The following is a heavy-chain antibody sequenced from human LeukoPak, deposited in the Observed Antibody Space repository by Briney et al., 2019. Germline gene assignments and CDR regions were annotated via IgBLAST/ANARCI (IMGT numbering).Heavy chain of an antibody. D-gene: IGHD5-18*01. CDR1: GGPFNGYY. J-gene: IGHJ4*02. Sequence: PSEPLSLTCAVYGGPFNGYYWSWLRHPPGKGLGWIGEINHSGSTNYNPYLKSRVTISVDTSKNQFSLKLSSVTAADTAVYYCARGRRYGKYFDYWGQGTLVTVSS. CDR2: INHSGST. V-gene: IGHV4-34*01. CDR3: ARGRRYGKYFDY.